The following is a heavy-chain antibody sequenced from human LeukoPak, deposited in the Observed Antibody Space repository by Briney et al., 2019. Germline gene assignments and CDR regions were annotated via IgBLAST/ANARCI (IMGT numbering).Heavy chain of an antibody. V-gene: IGHV4-4*07. CDR3: ARETIFGVIMGRYFDD. CDR1: GGSISSYY. J-gene: IGHJ4*02. D-gene: IGHD3-3*01. CDR2: IYTSGST. Sequence: SETLSLTCTVSGGSISSYYWSWIRQPAGKGLEWIGRIYTSGSTNYNPSLKSRVTMSVDTSKNQFSLKLSSVTAADTAVYYCARETIFGVIMGRYFDDWGQGTLVTVSS.